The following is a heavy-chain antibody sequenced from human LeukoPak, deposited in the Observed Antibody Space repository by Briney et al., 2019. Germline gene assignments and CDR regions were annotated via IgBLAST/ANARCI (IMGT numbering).Heavy chain of an antibody. CDR2: IKQDGSEK. J-gene: IGHJ6*03. D-gene: IGHD1-1*01. CDR1: GLTFSSYW. V-gene: IGHV3-7*01. Sequence: GGSLRLSCAASGLTFSSYWMSWVRQAPGKGLEWVANIKQDGSEKYYVDSVKGRFTISRDNAKNSLYLQMNSLRAEDTAVYYCATANWNYYYYYMDVWGKGTTVTVSS. CDR3: ATANWNYYYYYMDV.